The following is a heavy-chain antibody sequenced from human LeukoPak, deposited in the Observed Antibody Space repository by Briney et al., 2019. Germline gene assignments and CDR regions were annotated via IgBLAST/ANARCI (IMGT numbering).Heavy chain of an antibody. D-gene: IGHD5-12*01. Sequence: PGGSLRPSCAASGLTFSDYSMTWVRQAPGKGLEWVSSIVGSSSTYYADSLKGRFTISRDNAKNSLYLQMNSLRAEDTAVYYCAKTTGGNAYDYIDYWGQGTLVTVSS. V-gene: IGHV3-69-1*01. J-gene: IGHJ4*02. CDR2: IVGSSST. CDR1: GLTFSDYS. CDR3: AKTTGGNAYDYIDY.